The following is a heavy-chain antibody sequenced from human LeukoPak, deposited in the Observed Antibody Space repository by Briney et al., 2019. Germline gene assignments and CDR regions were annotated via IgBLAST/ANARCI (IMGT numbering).Heavy chain of an antibody. V-gene: IGHV3-23*01. Sequence: GGSLRLSCAASGFTFSSDAMSWVRQAPGKGLEWVSAITGSGGSTYYADSVKGRFTSSRDNSKNTLYLQMNSLRAEDTAVYYCAREYYGSAPYGMDVWGQGTTVTVSS. D-gene: IGHD3-10*01. CDR2: ITGSGGST. CDR1: GFTFSSDA. CDR3: AREYYGSAPYGMDV. J-gene: IGHJ6*02.